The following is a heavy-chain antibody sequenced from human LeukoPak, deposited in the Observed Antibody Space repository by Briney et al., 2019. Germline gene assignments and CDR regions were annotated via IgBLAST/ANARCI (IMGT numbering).Heavy chain of an antibody. CDR1: GFTFSSYS. J-gene: IGHJ1*01. V-gene: IGHV3-33*08. CDR3: SRGDLFDRSGYYFSEYLQF. CDR2: IRFDGTIK. D-gene: IGHD3-22*01. Sequence: GGSLRLSCAASGFTFSSYSMNWVRQAPGKGLEWVSVIRFDGTIKHYADSVKGRFSTSRDNSKNLLFLHVSSLRAEDTAVYYCSRGDLFDRSGYYFSEYLQFWGQGTLVIVSS.